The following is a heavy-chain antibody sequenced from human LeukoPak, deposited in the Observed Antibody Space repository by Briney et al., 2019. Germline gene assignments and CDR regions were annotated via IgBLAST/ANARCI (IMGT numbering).Heavy chain of an antibody. Sequence: GRSLRLSRAASVLTFSTYAMSWVRHIPGKGLEWVSAISGSDDGTCYADSVKGRFTISRDNSRNTLYLQMNTLRAEDTAVYFCAKSPVSSCRGSFCYPFDYWGQGNLVTVSS. CDR1: VLTFSTYA. D-gene: IGHD2-15*01. V-gene: IGHV3-23*01. J-gene: IGHJ4*02. CDR3: AKSPVSSCRGSFCYPFDY. CDR2: ISGSDDGT.